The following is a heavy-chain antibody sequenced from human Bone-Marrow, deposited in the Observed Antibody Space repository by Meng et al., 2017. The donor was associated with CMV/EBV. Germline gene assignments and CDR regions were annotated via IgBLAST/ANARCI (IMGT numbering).Heavy chain of an antibody. D-gene: IGHD6-13*01. CDR1: GFTFSSYS. J-gene: IGHJ4*02. CDR3: ARVHDSSPPNLFDD. CDR2: IKQDGSEK. Sequence: GESLKISCAASGFTFSSYSMNWVRQAPGKGLEWVANIKQDGSEKYYVDSVKGRFTISRDNAKNSLYLQMNSLRAEDTAVYYCARVHDSSPPNLFDDWGPGNLVTGSS. V-gene: IGHV3-7*01.